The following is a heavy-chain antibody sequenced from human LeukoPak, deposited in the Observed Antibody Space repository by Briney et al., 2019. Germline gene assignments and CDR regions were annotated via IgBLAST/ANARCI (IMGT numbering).Heavy chain of an antibody. J-gene: IGHJ4*02. CDR2: IKGTGLTT. CDR1: GFIFSDYY. CDR3: ARDLSGVTGYTYGRGIDY. V-gene: IGHV3-11*04. Sequence: GGSLRLSCAASGFIFSDYYMAWIRQAPGKGLEWISTIKGTGLTTYYADSVKGRVTISRDNSKNTVYVQMGSLRAEDTAAYYCARDLSGVTGYTYGRGIDYWGQGTLVTVSS. D-gene: IGHD5-18*01.